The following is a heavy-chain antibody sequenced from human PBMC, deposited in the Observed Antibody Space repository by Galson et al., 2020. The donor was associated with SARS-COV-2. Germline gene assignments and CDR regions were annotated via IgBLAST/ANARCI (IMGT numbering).Heavy chain of an antibody. Sequence: ASVKVSCKVSGYTLTELSMHWVRQAPGKGLEWMGGFDPEDGETIYAQKFQGRVTMTEDTSTDTAYMELSSLRSEDTAVYYCATGPPHYRYKCFDPGGQGTLVTVSS. CDR3: ATGPPHYRYKCFDP. J-gene: IGHJ5*02. V-gene: IGHV1-24*01. D-gene: IGHD3-10*01. CDR2: FDPEDGET. CDR1: GYTLTELS.